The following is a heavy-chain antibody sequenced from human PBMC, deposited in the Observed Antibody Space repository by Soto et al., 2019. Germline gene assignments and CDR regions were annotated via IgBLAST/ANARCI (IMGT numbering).Heavy chain of an antibody. Sequence: PGGSLRLSCTASGFTFSDSWMTWVRQAPGKGLEWVARIKPDESEKKYADSVKGQFSISRDNAKNSMYLQMDSLRGEDTAVYYCVRGGSNYASWGQGTLVTVSS. CDR1: GFTFSDSW. D-gene: IGHD4-4*01. J-gene: IGHJ5*02. CDR2: IKPDESEK. CDR3: VRGGSNYAS. V-gene: IGHV3-7*01.